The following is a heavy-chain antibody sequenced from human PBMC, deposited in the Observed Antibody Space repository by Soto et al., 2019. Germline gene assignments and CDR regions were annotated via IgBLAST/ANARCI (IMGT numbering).Heavy chain of an antibody. CDR3: ARVPPWGNSAGDYYIQHYDS. Sequence: ASVKVSCKSSGFTFTSYAIHWLRQAPGQRPQWMGWINGGSGNTKYSQDFQGRVTFTRDTFATTAYLELSSLRSEDTAVYYCARVPPWGNSAGDYYIQHYDSWGQGSPVTVSS. V-gene: IGHV1-3*01. J-gene: IGHJ4*02. CDR2: INGGSGNT. CDR1: GFTFTSYA. D-gene: IGHD3-10*01.